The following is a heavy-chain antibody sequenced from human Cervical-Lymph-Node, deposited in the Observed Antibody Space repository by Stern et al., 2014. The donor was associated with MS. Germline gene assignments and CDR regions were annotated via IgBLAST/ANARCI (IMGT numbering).Heavy chain of an antibody. J-gene: IGHJ4*02. CDR3: ARGVGDY. V-gene: IGHV3-74*02. Sequence: EVQLVESGGGLVQPGGSLRLSCAASGFNFSSYWMHWVRQFPEKGLFWVSQINREGSDTSYADSVKGRFSISRYNIRNMLYLRMTSLRAEDTAVYYCARGVGDYWGQGARVTVSS. CDR1: GFNFSSYW. CDR2: INREGSDT.